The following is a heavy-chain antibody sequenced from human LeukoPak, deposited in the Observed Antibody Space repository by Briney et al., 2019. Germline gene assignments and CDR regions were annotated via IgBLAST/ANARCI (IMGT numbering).Heavy chain of an antibody. CDR3: ARYYGDSGSQYYFDY. J-gene: IGHJ4*02. CDR1: GFSFSDAW. Sequence: PGGSLRVSCAASGFSFSDAWMGWVRQAPGKGLEWVGRIQSKADGGTTDYAAPVKGRFIISRDDSKNTLYLQMNSLKTEDTAVYYCARYYGDSGSQYYFDYWGQGTLVTVSS. D-gene: IGHD2-21*01. V-gene: IGHV3-15*01. CDR2: IQSKADGGTT.